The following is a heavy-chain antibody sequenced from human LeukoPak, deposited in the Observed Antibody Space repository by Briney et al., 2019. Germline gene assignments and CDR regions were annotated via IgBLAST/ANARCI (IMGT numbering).Heavy chain of an antibody. V-gene: IGHV1-2*02. Sequence: ASVRVSCKACGYTFTGYYMHWVRQAPGQGLEWMGWINPNSGGTNYAQKFQGRVTMTRDTSISTAYMELNRLSSDDTAVYYCARELRDYDFLTGYPYYFDYWGQGTLVTVSS. D-gene: IGHD3-9*01. CDR3: ARELRDYDFLTGYPYYFDY. CDR2: INPNSGGT. J-gene: IGHJ4*02. CDR1: GYTFTGYY.